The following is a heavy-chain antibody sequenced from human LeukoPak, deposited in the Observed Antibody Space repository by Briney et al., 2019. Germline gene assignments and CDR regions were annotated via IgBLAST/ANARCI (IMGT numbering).Heavy chain of an antibody. V-gene: IGHV3-23*01. CDR3: AKVAGAVADEGDFDY. Sequence: GASLRLSCAASGFTFSSYAISWVRQAPGKGLEWVSAISGSGGSTYYADSVKGRFTISRDNSKNTLYLQMNSLRAEDTAVYYCAKVAGAVADEGDFDYWGQGTLVTVSS. J-gene: IGHJ4*02. CDR1: GFTFSSYA. CDR2: ISGSGGST. D-gene: IGHD6-19*01.